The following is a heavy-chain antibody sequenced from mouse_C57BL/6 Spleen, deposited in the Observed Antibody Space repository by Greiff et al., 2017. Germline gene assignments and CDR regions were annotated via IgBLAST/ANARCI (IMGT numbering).Heavy chain of an antibody. Sequence: EVQLQQSGPELVKPGASVKMSCKASGYTFTDSNMHWVKQSHGKSLEWIGSLNPNNGGTSYNQKFKGQATLTVNKSSSTAYMELRSLTSEDSAVYYCARGDWYYYDEAWFAYWGQGTLVTVSA. CDR1: GYTFTDSN. J-gene: IGHJ3*01. V-gene: IGHV1-22*01. CDR2: LNPNNGGT. D-gene: IGHD2-4*01. CDR3: ARGDWYYYDEAWFAY.